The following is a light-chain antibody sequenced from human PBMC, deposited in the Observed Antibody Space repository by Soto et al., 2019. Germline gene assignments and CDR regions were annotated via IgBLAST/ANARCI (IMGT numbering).Light chain of an antibody. J-gene: IGKJ1*01. CDR1: QCVTSKY. V-gene: IGKV3-20*01. CDR2: GAY. Sequence: EIVLTQSPGTLSLSLGERATLSCRASQCVTSKYFAWYQQIPGQAPSLVIYGAYSRAAVVPDRFSGRWSGTDFTLTISRLEPEDFAVYYCQQYSTSVRTFGQGTKVEV. CDR3: QQYSTSVRT.